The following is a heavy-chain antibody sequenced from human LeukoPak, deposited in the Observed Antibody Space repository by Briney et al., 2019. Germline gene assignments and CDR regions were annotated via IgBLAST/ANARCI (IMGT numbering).Heavy chain of an antibody. V-gene: IGHV4-59*01. D-gene: IGHD4-23*01. CDR3: ARPGTVVNSGVDY. Sequence: SETLSLTCTVSGGSISSYYWSWIRQPPGKGLEWIGYIYYSGSTNYNPSLKSRVTISVDTSKNQFSLKLSSVTAADTAVYYCARPGTVVNSGVDYWGQGTLVTVSS. J-gene: IGHJ4*02. CDR2: IYYSGST. CDR1: GGSISSYY.